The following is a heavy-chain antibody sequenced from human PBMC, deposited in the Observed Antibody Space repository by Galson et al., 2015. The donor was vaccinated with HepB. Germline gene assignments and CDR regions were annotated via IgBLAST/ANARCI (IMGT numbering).Heavy chain of an antibody. CDR3: VIRRRPWGDFED. D-gene: IGHD3-16*01. CDR1: GFTFGSYV. V-gene: IGHV3-23*01. Sequence: SLRLSCAASGFTFGSYVMNWVRQTPGKGLEWVSTISYNVGITHYADSVKGRFTISRDNSKNTLYLQMNSLRADDTAIYYCVIRRRPWGDFEDWGQGTLVTVSS. J-gene: IGHJ4*02. CDR2: ISYNVGIT.